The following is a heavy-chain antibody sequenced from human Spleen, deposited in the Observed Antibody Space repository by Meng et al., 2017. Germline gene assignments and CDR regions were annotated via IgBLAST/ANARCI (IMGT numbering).Heavy chain of an antibody. D-gene: IGHD5-24*01. CDR1: GFTFSSYW. CDR2: IKQDGSEK. V-gene: IGHV3-7*03. CDR3: AKHEVGYGYR. Sequence: GESLKISCAASGFTFSSYWMSWVRQAPGKGLEWVANIKQDGSEKYYVDSVKGRFTISRDNSKNTMYLQMNSLRVEDTAVYYCAKHEVGYGYRWGQGTMVTVSS. J-gene: IGHJ3*01.